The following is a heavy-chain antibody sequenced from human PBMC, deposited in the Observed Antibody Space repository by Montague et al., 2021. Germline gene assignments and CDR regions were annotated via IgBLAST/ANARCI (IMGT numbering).Heavy chain of an antibody. V-gene: IGHV6-1*01. Sequence: CAISGDSVSSNDATRNWIRQSPSRGLEWLGRTYYRSKWYNEYAISVNSRITVNPNTSKNQFSLLLNSVTPEDTAVYYCARGWQKRFDPWGQGTLVTVSS. J-gene: IGHJ5*02. CDR2: TYYRSKWYN. CDR1: GDSVSSNDAT. D-gene: IGHD5-24*01. CDR3: ARGWQKRFDP.